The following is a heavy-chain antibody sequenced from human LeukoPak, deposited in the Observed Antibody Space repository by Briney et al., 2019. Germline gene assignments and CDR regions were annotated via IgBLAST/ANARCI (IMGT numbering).Heavy chain of an antibody. Sequence: PARSLRLSCAASGFTFSTYVIHWVRQAPGKGLEWVALIWHDGSNKYYGDSVKDRFTISRDNSKNTLYLQMDSLRDEDTAVYYCARDRGYTYGHPLDYWGQGTLVTVSS. CDR3: ARDRGYTYGHPLDY. CDR2: IWHDGSNK. D-gene: IGHD5-18*01. CDR1: GFTFSTYV. J-gene: IGHJ4*02. V-gene: IGHV3-33*01.